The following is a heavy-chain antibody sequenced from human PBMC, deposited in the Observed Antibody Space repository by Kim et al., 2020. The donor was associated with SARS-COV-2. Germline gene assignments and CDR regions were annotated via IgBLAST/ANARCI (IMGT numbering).Heavy chain of an antibody. V-gene: IGHV4-34*01. CDR2: INHSGST. J-gene: IGHJ6*02. D-gene: IGHD6-6*01. Sequence: SETLSLTCAVYGGSFSGYYWSWIRQPPGKGLEWIGEINHSGSTNYNPSLKSRVTISVDTSKNQFSLKLSSVTAADTAVYYCASLSSIAARYGMDVWGQGTTVTVSS. CDR1: GGSFSGYY. CDR3: ASLSSIAARYGMDV.